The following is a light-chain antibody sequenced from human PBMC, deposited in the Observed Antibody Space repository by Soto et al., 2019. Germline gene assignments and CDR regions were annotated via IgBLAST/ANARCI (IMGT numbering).Light chain of an antibody. Sequence: DIQMTQSPSSLSASVGDRVTITCRASQSISSYLNWYQQKPGKAPELLIYAVSYLQSGVPSRFSGSGSGTDFTLTISSLQPEDFATYYCQQSYSIPWTFGQGTKVDIK. CDR1: QSISSY. V-gene: IGKV1-39*01. CDR3: QQSYSIPWT. J-gene: IGKJ1*01. CDR2: AVS.